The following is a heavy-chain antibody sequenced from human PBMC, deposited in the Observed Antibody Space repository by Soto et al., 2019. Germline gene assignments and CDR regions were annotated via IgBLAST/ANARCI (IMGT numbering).Heavy chain of an antibody. V-gene: IGHV1-46*01. Sequence: GASVKVSCKAPADTFTSYYIHWVRQAPGHGLEWMGIINPNGGSTRFAQTFQGRITMTTDTSTSTVYMELRSLRSEDTAVYYCARDHLITAAYYYYGMDVWGQGTTVTVSS. CDR1: ADTFTSYY. CDR3: ARDHLITAAYYYYGMDV. D-gene: IGHD1-20*01. CDR2: INPNGGST. J-gene: IGHJ6*02.